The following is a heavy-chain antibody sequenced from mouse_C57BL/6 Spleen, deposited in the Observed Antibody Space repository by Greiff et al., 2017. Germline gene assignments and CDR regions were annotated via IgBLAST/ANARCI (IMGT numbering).Heavy chain of an antibody. V-gene: IGHV5-12*01. CDR2: ISNGGGST. D-gene: IGHD4-1*01. Sequence: EVHLVESGGGLVQPGGSLKLSCAASGFTFSDYYMYWVRQTPEKRLEWVAYISNGGGSTYYPDTVKGRFTISRDNAKNTLYLQMSRLKSEDTAMYYCARGQTGWYFDVWGTGTTVTVSS. CDR3: ARGQTGWYFDV. J-gene: IGHJ1*03. CDR1: GFTFSDYY.